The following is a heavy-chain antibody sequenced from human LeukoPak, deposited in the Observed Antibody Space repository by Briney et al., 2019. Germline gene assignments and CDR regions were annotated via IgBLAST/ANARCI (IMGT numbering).Heavy chain of an antibody. CDR2: IYYSGST. CDR3: VSQTRLYSGSFYFDY. J-gene: IGHJ4*02. V-gene: IGHV4-39*01. D-gene: IGHD1-26*01. Sequence: SETLSLTCTVGGGTVSSVSYFWGWIRQPPGKGLEWIGSIYYSGSTYYNPSLKSRVTISVDPSKNRFSLKLSSVTAADTGVYYCVSQTRLYSGSFYFDYWGQGTLVAVSS. CDR1: GGTVSSVSYF.